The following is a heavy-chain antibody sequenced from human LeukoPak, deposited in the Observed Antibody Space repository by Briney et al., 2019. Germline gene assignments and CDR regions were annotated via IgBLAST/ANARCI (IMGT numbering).Heavy chain of an antibody. CDR1: GYSFTSYW. CDR3: ARLAQAICSGGSCYSSGYMDV. J-gene: IGHJ6*03. V-gene: IGHV5-51*01. D-gene: IGHD2-15*01. Sequence: GESLKISCEASGYSFTSYWIGWVRQMPGKGLEWMGIIYPGDSDTRYSPSFQGQVTISADKSISTAYLQWSSLKASDTAMYYCARLAQAICSGGSCYSSGYMDVWGKGTTVTVSS. CDR2: IYPGDSDT.